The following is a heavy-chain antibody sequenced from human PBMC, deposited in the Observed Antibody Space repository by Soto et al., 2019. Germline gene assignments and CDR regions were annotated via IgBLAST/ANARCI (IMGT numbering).Heavy chain of an antibody. CDR3: AKVRRGIFGVVIIAPYYFDY. J-gene: IGHJ4*02. Sequence: GGSLRLSCAASGFTFSSYAMSWVRQAPGKGLEWVSAISGSGGSTYYADSVKGRFTISRDNSKNTPYLQMNSLRAEDTAVYYCAKVRRGIFGVVIIAPYYFDYWGQGTLVTVSS. D-gene: IGHD3-3*01. V-gene: IGHV3-23*01. CDR2: ISGSGGST. CDR1: GFTFSSYA.